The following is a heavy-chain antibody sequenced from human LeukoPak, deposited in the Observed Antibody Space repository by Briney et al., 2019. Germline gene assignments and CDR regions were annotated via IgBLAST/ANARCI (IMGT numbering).Heavy chain of an antibody. CDR2: IAYDGSRA. CDR1: GFTFGGYG. J-gene: IGHJ4*02. CDR3: TRYNNDHFDY. V-gene: IGHV3-33*01. D-gene: IGHD1-14*01. Sequence: PGGSLRLSCAGSGFTFGGYGMHSFRQTPGKGLEWVAVIAYDGSRAFYADSVKGRFTISRDSSKNTMSVQMDDLRAEDTAVYYCTRYNNDHFDYWGQGTLVTVSS.